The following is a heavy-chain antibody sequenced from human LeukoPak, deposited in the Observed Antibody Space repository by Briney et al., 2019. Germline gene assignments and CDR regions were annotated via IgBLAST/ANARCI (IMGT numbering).Heavy chain of an antibody. CDR3: AQLKLGTQDY. D-gene: IGHD7-27*01. V-gene: IGHV3-21*01. J-gene: IGHJ4*02. Sequence: GGSLRLSCAASGFNFTTYGMNWVRLAPGKGLEWVSFISGSSDYTYYADSVTGRFTISRDNAKNSLYLQMNSLRAEDTAVYYCAQLKLGTQDYWGQGTLVTVSS. CDR2: ISGSSDYT. CDR1: GFNFTTYG.